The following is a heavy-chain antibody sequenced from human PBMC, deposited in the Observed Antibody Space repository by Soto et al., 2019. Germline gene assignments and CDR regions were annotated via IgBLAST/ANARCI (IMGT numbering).Heavy chain of an antibody. CDR3: ARWAAVVPAANVSLIGTDYYYGMDV. D-gene: IGHD2-2*01. Sequence: PSGTLSLTCTVSGVSVSSDYWSWIRQPPGKGLEGVGYVDYSGSTNYNPPLTSRVTTSVAPPTNQSSLKLSPVTAADTAVYYCARWAAVVPAANVSLIGTDYYYGMDVWGQGTTVTVSS. V-gene: IGHV4-59*08. CDR1: GVSVSSDY. J-gene: IGHJ6*02. CDR2: VDYSGST.